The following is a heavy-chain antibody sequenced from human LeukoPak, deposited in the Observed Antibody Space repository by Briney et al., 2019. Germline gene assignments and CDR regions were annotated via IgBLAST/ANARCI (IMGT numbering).Heavy chain of an antibody. V-gene: IGHV4-61*02. CDR1: GGPISSGSYY. D-gene: IGHD3-22*01. CDR2: IYTSGST. J-gene: IGHJ3*02. Sequence: SQTLSLTCTVSGGPISSGSYYWSWIRQPAGKGLEWIGRIYTSGSTNYNPSLKSRVTISVDTSKNQFSLKLSSVTAADTAVYYCARSNYYDTSGWAFDIWGQGTMVTVSS. CDR3: ARSNYYDTSGWAFDI.